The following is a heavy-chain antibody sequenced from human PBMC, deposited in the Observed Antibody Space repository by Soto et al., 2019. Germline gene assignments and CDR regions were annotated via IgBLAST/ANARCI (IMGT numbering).Heavy chain of an antibody. D-gene: IGHD3-10*01. CDR2: IYPGDSET. CDR3: ARPEHYYGTGSDTGSMDV. CDR1: GYRFASYC. V-gene: IGHV5-51*01. Sequence: PVESLKISCEASGYRFASYCIAWVRQMPGKGLEWMGLIYPGDSETRYSLSFQGQVTISVDKSINTAYLHWSSLKASDTAMYFCARPEHYYGTGSDTGSMDVWGQGTTVTVSS. J-gene: IGHJ6*02.